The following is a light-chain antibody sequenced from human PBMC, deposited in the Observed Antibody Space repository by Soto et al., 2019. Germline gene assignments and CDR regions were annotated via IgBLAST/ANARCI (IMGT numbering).Light chain of an antibody. Sequence: EIVLAQSPATLSLSPGDRATLSCRASQSISSSYLAWYQQKPGQAPRLLIYGPSSRATGIPDRFSGSGSGTDFTLTISRLEPEDFAVYYCQQYGSPWTFGQGTKVDIK. V-gene: IGKV3-20*01. J-gene: IGKJ1*01. CDR1: QSISSSY. CDR3: QQYGSPWT. CDR2: GPS.